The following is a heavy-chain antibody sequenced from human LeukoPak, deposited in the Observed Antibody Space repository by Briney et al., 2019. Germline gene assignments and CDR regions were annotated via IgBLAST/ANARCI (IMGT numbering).Heavy chain of an antibody. D-gene: IGHD3-16*01. Sequence: SVKVSCKASGGTFSSYAISWVRQAPGQGLEWMGGIIPFFGLANYAQKFQGRVTITADESTSTAYMELSSLRSEDTAVYYCARYGFLGASRARGYYSGMDVWGQGTTVTVSS. J-gene: IGHJ6*02. V-gene: IGHV1-69*13. CDR2: IIPFFGLA. CDR1: GGTFSSYA. CDR3: ARYGFLGASRARGYYSGMDV.